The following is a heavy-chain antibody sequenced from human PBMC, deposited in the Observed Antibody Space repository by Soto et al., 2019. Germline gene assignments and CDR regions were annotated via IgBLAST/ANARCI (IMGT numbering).Heavy chain of an antibody. CDR3: AKAHGGSLGPFDY. D-gene: IGHD6-13*01. CDR1: GFTFSSYA. J-gene: IGHJ4*02. V-gene: IGHV3-23*01. CDR2: ISGSGGST. Sequence: GESLKISCAASGFTFSSYAMSWVRQAPGKGLEWVSAISGSGGSTYYADSVKGRFTISRDNSKNTLYLQMNSLRAEDTAVYYCAKAHGGSLGPFDYWGQGTLVTVSS.